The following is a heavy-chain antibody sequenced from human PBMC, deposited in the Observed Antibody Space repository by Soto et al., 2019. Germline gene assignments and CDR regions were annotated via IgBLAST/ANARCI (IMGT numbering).Heavy chain of an antibody. CDR1: GFTFSSYA. Sequence: GGSLRLSCAASGFTFSSYAMHWVRQAPGKGLEWVAVISYDGSNKYYADSVKGRFTISRDNSKNTLYLQMNSLRAEDTAVYYCARDLGVTVTTIRDYWGQGTLGTVSS. J-gene: IGHJ4*02. CDR2: ISYDGSNK. V-gene: IGHV3-30-3*01. CDR3: ARDLGVTVTTIRDY. D-gene: IGHD4-17*01.